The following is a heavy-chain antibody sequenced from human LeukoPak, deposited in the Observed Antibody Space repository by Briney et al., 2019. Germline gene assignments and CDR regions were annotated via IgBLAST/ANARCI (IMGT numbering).Heavy chain of an antibody. J-gene: IGHJ5*02. Sequence: GGSLXXSCGASGFTFRNYWMYWVRQGPGKGLVWLSRINHDGSNKNYADSVKGRFTISRDNANKRVYLHINSLRGGDTAMYYCARWGNLDPTSLASWGQGSLLVVSS. CDR2: INHDGSNK. V-gene: IGHV3-74*01. CDR3: ARWGNLDPTSLAS. CDR1: GFTFRNYW. D-gene: IGHD2/OR15-2a*01.